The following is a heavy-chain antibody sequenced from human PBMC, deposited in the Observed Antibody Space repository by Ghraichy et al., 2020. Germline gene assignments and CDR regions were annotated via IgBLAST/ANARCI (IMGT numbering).Heavy chain of an antibody. CDR2: IGNTGTTI. Sequence: GGSLRLSCAASEFSISDYEMNWVRQAPGKGLEWVSQIGNTGTTIYYADSVRGRFTISRDNAKNSLYLQMNSLGAEDTALYYCARSWGGYDLYFDLWGRGTLVTVSP. V-gene: IGHV3-48*03. J-gene: IGHJ2*01. D-gene: IGHD5-12*01. CDR3: ARSWGGYDLYFDL. CDR1: EFSISDYE.